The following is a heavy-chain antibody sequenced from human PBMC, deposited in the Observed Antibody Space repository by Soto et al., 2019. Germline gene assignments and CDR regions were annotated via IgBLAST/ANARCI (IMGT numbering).Heavy chain of an antibody. D-gene: IGHD3-16*01. CDR2: VYYRGRS. J-gene: IGHJ4*02. CDR1: GGSVTNSSYY. Sequence: PSETLSLTCTVSGGSVTNSSYYWGWIRQSPGKGLEWIGSVYYRGRSYSKSSVKSRVTISVDTSKNQFSLNFNSVTASDTALYYCVTQRPTVFPQAHFEYWGPGSLVTGSS. V-gene: IGHV4-39*01. CDR3: VTQRPTVFPQAHFEY.